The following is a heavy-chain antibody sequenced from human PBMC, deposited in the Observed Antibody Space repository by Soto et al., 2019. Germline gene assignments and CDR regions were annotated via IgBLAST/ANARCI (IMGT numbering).Heavy chain of an antibody. Sequence: SETLSLTCAVSGASISGSYYYWAWLRQSPGKGPEWIGSVFYTGFTSYNPSLESRVSVSVDTSKNQFSLKLSSVTAADTAVYYCARDSVGCSGGSCYSENAFDIWGQGTMVTVSS. CDR1: GASISGSYYY. D-gene: IGHD2-15*01. CDR2: VFYTGFT. J-gene: IGHJ3*02. V-gene: IGHV4-39*07. CDR3: ARDSVGCSGGSCYSENAFDI.